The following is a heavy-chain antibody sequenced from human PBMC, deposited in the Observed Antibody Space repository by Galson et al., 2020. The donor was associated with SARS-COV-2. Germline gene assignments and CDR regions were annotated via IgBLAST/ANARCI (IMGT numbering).Heavy chain of an antibody. V-gene: IGHV3-30*04. CDR3: ARDVSGGASDI. Sequence: GGSLRLSCEAPGFTFTNYAIHWVRQAPGKGLEWVAVISHDGRIEVYADSVKGRFTISRDNSENMLFLQMDSLRADDTAVYYCARDVSGGASDIWGQGTMVTVSS. J-gene: IGHJ3*02. D-gene: IGHD1-26*01. CDR1: GFTFTNYA. CDR2: ISHDGRIE.